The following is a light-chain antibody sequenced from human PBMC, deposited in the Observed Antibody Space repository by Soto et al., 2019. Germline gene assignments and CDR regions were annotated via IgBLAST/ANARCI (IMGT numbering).Light chain of an antibody. CDR3: SSYTSSSTYV. CDR1: SSDVGGYNY. J-gene: IGLJ1*01. Sequence: QSALTQPASVSGSRGQSITMSCTGTSSDVGGYNYVSWYQQHPGKAPKLMIYEVSNRPSGVSNRFSGSKSGNTASLTISGLQAEDEADYYCSSYTSSSTYVFGTGTKVTV. V-gene: IGLV2-14*01. CDR2: EVS.